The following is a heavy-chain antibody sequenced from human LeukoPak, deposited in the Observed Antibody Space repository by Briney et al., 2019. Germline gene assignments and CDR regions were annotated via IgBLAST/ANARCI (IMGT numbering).Heavy chain of an antibody. CDR3: ARDGHCSGGSCYPVGY. J-gene: IGHJ4*02. CDR2: IIPILGIA. D-gene: IGHD2-15*01. Sequence: SVKVSCKASGYTFTSYDINWVRQATGQGLEWMGWIIPILGIANYAQKFQGRVTITADKSTSTAYMELSSLRSEDTAVYYCARDGHCSGGSCYPVGYWGQGTLVTVSS. V-gene: IGHV1-69*10. CDR1: GYTFTSYD.